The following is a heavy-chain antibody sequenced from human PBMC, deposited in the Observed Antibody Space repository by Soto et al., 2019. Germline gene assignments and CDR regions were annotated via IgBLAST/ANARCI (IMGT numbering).Heavy chain of an antibody. V-gene: IGHV3-73*01. CDR1: GFTFSGSA. J-gene: IGHJ4*02. D-gene: IGHD2-2*03. CDR3: IGYCRTTSCYASYFAY. Sequence: GGSLRLSCAASGFTFSGSAMHWVRQAAGKGLEWVGRIRSKANSYATAYGASVKGRFTISRDDSKNTAYLQMNSLKTEDTAVYYCIGYCRTTSCYASYFAYWGQGTVVTVSS. CDR2: IRSKANSYAT.